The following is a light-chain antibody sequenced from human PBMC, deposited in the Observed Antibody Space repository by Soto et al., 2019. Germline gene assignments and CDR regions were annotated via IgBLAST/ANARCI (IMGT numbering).Light chain of an antibody. J-gene: IGKJ3*01. CDR1: HRISNW. V-gene: IGKV1-5*01. CDR2: DAS. Sequence: DIQMTPSPSTLSASVGDRVTITCRASHRISNWLAWYQQKPGKAPKLLIYDASNLERGVPSRFSGSGTGKEFTLTISSLQPDDFATYYCQQYNTYPFTFAPGTKVDI. CDR3: QQYNTYPFT.